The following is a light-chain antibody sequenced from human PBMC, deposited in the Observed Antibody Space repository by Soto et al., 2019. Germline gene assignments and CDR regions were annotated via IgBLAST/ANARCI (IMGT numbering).Light chain of an antibody. CDR1: QSASSSY. CDR2: GSS. V-gene: IGKV3-15*01. Sequence: EVVLTQSPGTLSLSPGERATLSCRASQSASSSYLAWYQQKPGQAPRILIYGSSTRATGIPARFSGSGSGTELTLTISRLQAEDFAVYYFQQYNNLPQTFCQGTKVDIK. CDR3: QQYNNLPQT. J-gene: IGKJ1*01.